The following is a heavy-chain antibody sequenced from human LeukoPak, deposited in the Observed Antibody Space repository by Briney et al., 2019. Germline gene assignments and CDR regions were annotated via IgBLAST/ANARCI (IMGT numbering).Heavy chain of an antibody. CDR3: ARDNWNSGYMDV. CDR1: GGSISSYF. CDR2: IYYSGNT. V-gene: IGHV4-59*12. D-gene: IGHD1-7*01. J-gene: IGHJ6*03. Sequence: PSETLSLTCAVSGGSISSYFWSWIRQPPGKGLEWIGYIYYSGNTNYNPSLKSRVSISVDTSKNQFSLKLSSVTAADTAVYYCARDNWNSGYMDVWGKGTTVTVSS.